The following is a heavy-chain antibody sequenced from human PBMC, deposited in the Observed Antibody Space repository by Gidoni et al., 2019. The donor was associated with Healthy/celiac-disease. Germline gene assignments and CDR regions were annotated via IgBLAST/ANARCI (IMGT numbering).Heavy chain of an antibody. CDR1: GFTFSSHA. V-gene: IGHV3-23*01. D-gene: IGHD2-15*01. J-gene: IGHJ4*02. CDR2: ISGSGGST. Sequence: EVQLLESGGGLVQPGGSLRLSCAASGFTFSSHAMSWVRQAPGKGLEWVSAISGSGGSTYYADSVKGRFTISRDNSKNTLYLQMNSLRAEDTAVYYCAKVARLYCSGGSCYPGYFDYWGQGTLVTVSS. CDR3: AKVARLYCSGGSCYPGYFDY.